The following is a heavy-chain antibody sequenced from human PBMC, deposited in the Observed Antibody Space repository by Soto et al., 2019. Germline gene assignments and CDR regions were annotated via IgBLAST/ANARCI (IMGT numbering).Heavy chain of an antibody. CDR1: GGSFSGYY. CDR2: INHSGST. D-gene: IGHD2-8*01. J-gene: IGHJ4*02. Sequence: SETLSLTCAVYGGSFSGYYWNWIRQPPGKGLEWIGEINHSGSTNYNPSLKSRVTLSVDTSKNQFSLKLSSVTAADTAVYYCARGLRTNGSFFRVWGQGTLVTVSS. V-gene: IGHV4-34*01. CDR3: ARGLRTNGSFFRV.